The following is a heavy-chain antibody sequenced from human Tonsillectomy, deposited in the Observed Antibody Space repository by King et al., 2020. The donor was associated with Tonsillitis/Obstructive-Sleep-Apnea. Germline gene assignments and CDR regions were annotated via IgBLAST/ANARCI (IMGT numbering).Heavy chain of an antibody. J-gene: IGHJ6*02. D-gene: IGHD2-2*01. CDR1: GYTFTGYY. V-gene: IGHV1-2*02. Sequence: QLVQSGAEVKKPGASVKVSCKASGYTFTGYYMHWVRQAPGQGLEWMGWINPNSGGTNYAQKFQGRVTMTRDTSISTAYMERSRLRSDDTAVYYCARDRGGSKDIVVVPAAYGMDVWGQGTTVTVSS. CDR3: ARDRGGSKDIVVVPAAYGMDV. CDR2: INPNSGGT.